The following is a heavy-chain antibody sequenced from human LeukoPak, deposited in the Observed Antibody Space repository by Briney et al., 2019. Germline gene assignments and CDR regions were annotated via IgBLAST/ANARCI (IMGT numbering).Heavy chain of an antibody. CDR2: LTGSGRAT. D-gene: IGHD1/OR15-1a*01. J-gene: IGHJ5*02. CDR1: GVTFSSYN. Sequence: AGGSLRRSCVASGVTFSSYNRIWVRQAPGKGLEWVSGLTGSGRATYYAHSVKGRFTISRENSKNTMFLQMHSLRVDDTAVYYCARQRVMLTGTGGTWIDPWGQGTLVTVSS. V-gene: IGHV3-23*01. CDR3: ARQRVMLTGTGGTWIDP.